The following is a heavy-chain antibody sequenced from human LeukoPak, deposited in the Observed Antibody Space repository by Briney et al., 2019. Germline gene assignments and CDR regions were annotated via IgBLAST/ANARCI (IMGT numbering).Heavy chain of an antibody. CDR2: ITSSSSYI. V-gene: IGHV3-21*01. CDR3: ARRSAAKDAFDI. CDR1: GFTFSSYS. J-gene: IGHJ3*02. D-gene: IGHD6-25*01. Sequence: GGSLRLSCAASGFTFSSYSMNWVRQAPGKGLEWVSSITSSSSYIYYADSVKGRFTISRDNAKNSLYLQMNSLRAEDTAVYYCARRSAAKDAFDIWGQGTMVTVSS.